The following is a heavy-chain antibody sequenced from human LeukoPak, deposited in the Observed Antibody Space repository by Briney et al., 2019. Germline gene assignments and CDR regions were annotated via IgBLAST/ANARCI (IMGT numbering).Heavy chain of an antibody. Sequence: GESLKISCKGSGYSFTSYWIGWVRQMPGKGLEWMGIIYPGDSDTRYSPSFQGQVTISADKSISTAYLQWSSLKASDTATYYCARLGGTRGYSSSWYLDYWGQGTLVTVSS. D-gene: IGHD6-13*01. CDR2: IYPGDSDT. CDR3: ARLGGTRGYSSSWYLDY. CDR1: GYSFTSYW. J-gene: IGHJ4*02. V-gene: IGHV5-51*01.